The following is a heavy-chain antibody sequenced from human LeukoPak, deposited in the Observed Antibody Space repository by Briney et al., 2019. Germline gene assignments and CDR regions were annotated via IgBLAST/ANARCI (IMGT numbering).Heavy chain of an antibody. CDR2: IYYDGSNE. CDR3: AKDGNWNYVGFYYFYMDV. D-gene: IGHD1-7*01. J-gene: IGHJ6*03. Sequence: PGRSLRLSRAASGFTFSSYGIHWVRQAPGKGLEWVAVIYYDGSNEYYAESVRGRFTISRGNSKNTVYLQLNSLRAEDTAVYYCAKDGNWNYVGFYYFYMDVWGTGTTVSVSS. CDR1: GFTFSSYG. V-gene: IGHV3-33*03.